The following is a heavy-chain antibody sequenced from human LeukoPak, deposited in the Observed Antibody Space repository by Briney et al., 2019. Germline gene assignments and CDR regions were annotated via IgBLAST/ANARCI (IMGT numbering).Heavy chain of an antibody. CDR2: IWYDGSKK. CDR1: GFTFSSYG. CDR3: AKEAPFSVGMVYVDH. Sequence: GGSLRLSCAVSGFTFSSYGMHWVRQAPGKGLEWVAVIWYDGSKKYYADSVKGRFTISRDDSKNTLYLQMNSLRAEDTAIYYCAKEAPFSVGMVYVDHWGQGTLVTVSS. J-gene: IGHJ4*02. V-gene: IGHV3-33*06. D-gene: IGHD2-8*01.